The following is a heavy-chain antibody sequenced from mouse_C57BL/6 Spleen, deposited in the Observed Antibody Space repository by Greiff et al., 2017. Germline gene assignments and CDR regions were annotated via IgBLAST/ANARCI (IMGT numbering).Heavy chain of an antibody. V-gene: IGHV1-26*01. Sequence: EVQLQQSGPELVKPGASVKIPCKASGYTFTDYYMNWVKQSHGKSLEWIGDINPYNGGTSYNQKFKGKATLTVDKSSSTAYMELRSLTSEDSAVYYCARGGGNYFDYWGQGTTLTVSS. CDR1: GYTFTDYY. J-gene: IGHJ2*01. CDR2: INPYNGGT. CDR3: ARGGGNYFDY.